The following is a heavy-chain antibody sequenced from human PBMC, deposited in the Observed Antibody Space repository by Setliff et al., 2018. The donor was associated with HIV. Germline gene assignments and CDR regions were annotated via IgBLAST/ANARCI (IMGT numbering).Heavy chain of an antibody. D-gene: IGHD6-13*01. Sequence: PGGSLRLSCAASGFTVSSNYMSWVRQAPGKGLEWASVIYIGGSTFYTDSVKGRFTISRDNSKNTLYLHMNSLRAEDTAVYYCATLRQQLITGWFDPWGQGTLVTSPQ. CDR3: ATLRQQLITGWFDP. V-gene: IGHV3-53*01. CDR2: IYIGGST. CDR1: GFTVSSNY. J-gene: IGHJ5*02.